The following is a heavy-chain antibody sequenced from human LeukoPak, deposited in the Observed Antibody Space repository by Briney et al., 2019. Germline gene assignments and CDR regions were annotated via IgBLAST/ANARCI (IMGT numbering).Heavy chain of an antibody. V-gene: IGHV4-61*02. CDR3: ARQDSSSLYYFDY. Sequence: SETLSLTCTVSGDSISSGDYYWSWIRQPAGKGLEWIGRISSSGSTNYNPSLKSRVTISVDTSKNQFSLKLSSVTAADTAVYYCARQDSSSLYYFDYWGQGTLVTVSS. D-gene: IGHD6-13*01. J-gene: IGHJ4*02. CDR2: ISSSGST. CDR1: GDSISSGDYY.